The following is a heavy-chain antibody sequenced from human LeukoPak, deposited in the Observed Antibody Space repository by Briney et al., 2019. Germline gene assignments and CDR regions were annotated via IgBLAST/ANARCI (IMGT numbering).Heavy chain of an antibody. CDR3: ARQSSRAVSGTRMDWFDP. Sequence: GGSLRLSCAASGFTFSSYAMSWVRQAPGKGLEWVAGIIYDGSDKYYADSVQGRFTMSRDNTMNTLFLEMNGLRGEDTGVYYCARQSSRAVSGTRMDWFDPWGQGTLVTVSS. CDR2: IIYDGSDK. CDR1: GFTFSSYA. V-gene: IGHV3-30-3*01. D-gene: IGHD6-19*01. J-gene: IGHJ5*02.